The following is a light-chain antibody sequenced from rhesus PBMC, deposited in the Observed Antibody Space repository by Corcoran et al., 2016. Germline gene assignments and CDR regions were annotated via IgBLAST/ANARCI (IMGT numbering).Light chain of an antibody. Sequence: DIQMTQSPSSLSASVGDTVTITCRASQGISSWLAWYQQKPGKAPKLLIYKASSLQSGVPSMFSGSGSGIDFTLTISSLQSEDFATYYCQQYSSRPWTFGQGTKVEIK. CDR1: QGISSW. J-gene: IGKJ1*01. CDR3: QQYSSRPWT. CDR2: KAS. V-gene: IGKV1-22*01.